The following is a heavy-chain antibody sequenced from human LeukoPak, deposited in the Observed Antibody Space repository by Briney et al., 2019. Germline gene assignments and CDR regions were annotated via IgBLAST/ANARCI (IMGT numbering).Heavy chain of an antibody. V-gene: IGHV3-74*03. CDR3: ARVPHCSSSSCYSWFDP. D-gene: IGHD2-2*01. CDR1: GFTFSSYY. CDR2: INSDGSST. Sequence: GGSLRLSCAASGFTFSSYYMHWVRQAPGKGLVWVSRINSDGSSTTYADSVKGRFIISRDNAKNTLYLQMNSLRAEDTAVYHCARVPHCSSSSCYSWFDPWGQGTLVTVSS. J-gene: IGHJ5*02.